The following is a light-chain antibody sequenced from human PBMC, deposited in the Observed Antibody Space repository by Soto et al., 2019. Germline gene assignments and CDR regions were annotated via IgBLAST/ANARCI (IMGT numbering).Light chain of an antibody. CDR3: GTWDNSLSLFV. CDR2: DND. Sequence: QSALTQPPSVSAAPGQKVTISCSGYSSNIGGTYVSWYQQFPGAAPKLLIYDNDKRPSGIPGRFSGSKSGTSATLGITGLQTGDEADYYCGTWDNSLSLFVFGTGTKVTVL. V-gene: IGLV1-51*01. J-gene: IGLJ1*01. CDR1: SSNIGGTY.